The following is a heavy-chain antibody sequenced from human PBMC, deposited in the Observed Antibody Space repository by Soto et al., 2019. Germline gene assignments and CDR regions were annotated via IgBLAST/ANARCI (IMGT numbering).Heavy chain of an antibody. CDR1: GYTFTRYA. Sequence: ASVKVSCKASGYTFTRYAMHWVRQAPGQRLEWMGWINAGNGNTKYSQKFQGRVTITRDTSASTAYMELSSLRSEDTAVYYCARALVGATTYFDYWGQGTLVTVSS. V-gene: IGHV1-3*01. CDR3: ARALVGATTYFDY. J-gene: IGHJ4*02. CDR2: INAGNGNT. D-gene: IGHD1-26*01.